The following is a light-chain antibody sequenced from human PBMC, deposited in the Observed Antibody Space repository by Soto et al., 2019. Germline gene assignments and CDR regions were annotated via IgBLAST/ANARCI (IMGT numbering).Light chain of an antibody. J-gene: IGKJ4*01. Sequence: EIVLTQSPATLSLSPGERVTLSCRASQSIGRYLAWYQHNPGQATRLLIYDASNRATGIPARFSGSGSGTDFTLTISSLEPEDFADYYCQQRANWLTFGGGTKVAIK. CDR3: QQRANWLT. CDR2: DAS. V-gene: IGKV3-11*01. CDR1: QSIGRY.